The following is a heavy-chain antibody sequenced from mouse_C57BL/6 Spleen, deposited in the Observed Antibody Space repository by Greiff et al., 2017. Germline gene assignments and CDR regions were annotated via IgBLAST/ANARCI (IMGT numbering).Heavy chain of an antibody. Sequence: VKLQESGPELVKPGASVKISCKASGYAFSSSWMNWVKQRPGKGLEWIGRIYPGDGDTNYNGKFKGKATLTADKSSSTAYMQLSSLTSEDSAVYFCARTDYGSSPGVWGTGTTVTGSS. V-gene: IGHV1-82*01. CDR2: IYPGDGDT. CDR3: ARTDYGSSPGV. D-gene: IGHD1-1*01. J-gene: IGHJ1*03. CDR1: GYAFSSSW.